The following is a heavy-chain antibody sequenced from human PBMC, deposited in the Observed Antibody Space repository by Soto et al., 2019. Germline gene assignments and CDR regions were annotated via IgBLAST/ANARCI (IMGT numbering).Heavy chain of an antibody. V-gene: IGHV4-39*01. D-gene: IGHD2-2*01. CDR2: IYYSGST. J-gene: IGHJ4*02. CDR3: ARVSWTVVPAAPSLDY. CDR1: CGSISSSSYY. Sequence: QLQLQESGPGLVKPSETLSLTCTVSCGSISSSSYYWGWIRQPPGTGLEWIGSIYYSGSTYYNPSLKSRVTLSVDTSKNQFTLKRSSVTAADTAVYYCARVSWTVVPAAPSLDYWGQGTLVTVSS.